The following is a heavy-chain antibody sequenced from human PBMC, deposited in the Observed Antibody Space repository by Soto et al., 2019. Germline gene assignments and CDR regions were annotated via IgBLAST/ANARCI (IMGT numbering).Heavy chain of an antibody. D-gene: IGHD2-15*01. J-gene: IGHJ4*02. V-gene: IGHV3-64*01. CDR1: GFTFTTYA. CDR3: ARDRFPYCNGRNCPFDY. CDR2: ISGNGGST. Sequence: WALRLSCAASGFTFTTYAMHWVRQAPGKGLEYVSAISGNGGSTYYASSVKGRFTISRDNSKNTLNLQMGSLRAEDMAVYYCARDRFPYCNGRNCPFDYWGQGTLVPVSS.